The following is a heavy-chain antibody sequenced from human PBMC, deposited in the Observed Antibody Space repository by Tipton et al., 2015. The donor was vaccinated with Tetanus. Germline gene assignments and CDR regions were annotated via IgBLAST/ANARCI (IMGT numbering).Heavy chain of an antibody. CDR2: IYYSGRT. D-gene: IGHD2-2*01. V-gene: IGHV4-59*01. CDR3: ARGQLLSRDWLDP. J-gene: IGHJ5*02. Sequence: TLSLTCTVSGGSISSYYWSWIRQPPGKGLEWIGYIYYSGRTNYNPSLKSRVTISVDTSKNQFSLKLSSVTAADTAVYYCARGQLLSRDWLDPWGQGTLVTVSS. CDR1: GGSISSYY.